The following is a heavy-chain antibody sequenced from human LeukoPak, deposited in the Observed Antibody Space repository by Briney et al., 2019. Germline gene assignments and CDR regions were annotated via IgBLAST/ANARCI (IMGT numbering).Heavy chain of an antibody. CDR2: TKKDGSEK. D-gene: IGHD3-22*01. Sequence: SGGSLRLSCAASGFTFSSYWMSWVRQAPGKGLEWVANTKKDGSEKEYVDSVKGRFTISRDNAKNSLYLQMNSLRVEDTAVYYCVRVDTSGYYYELSFDYWGRGTLVTVSS. J-gene: IGHJ4*02. CDR3: VRVDTSGYYYELSFDY. V-gene: IGHV3-7*01. CDR1: GFTFSSYW.